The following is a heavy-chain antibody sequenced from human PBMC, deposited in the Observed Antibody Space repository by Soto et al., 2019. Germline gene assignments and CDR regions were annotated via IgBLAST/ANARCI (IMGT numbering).Heavy chain of an antibody. J-gene: IGHJ4*02. D-gene: IGHD2-21*01. Sequence: EVQLVESGGGLVKPGSSLRLSCVASGFTFKNDWMNWVRQSPGKGLEWVGRIKKIPEGGKTNYTAPVNGRSTISREDSRSTLNLKMNSLKVEDTAVYYCATECFGVVPSVTSDNYWGQGTLVTVSS. CDR2: IKKIPEGGKT. CDR3: ATECFGVVPSVTSDNY. V-gene: IGHV3-15*01. CDR1: GFTFKNDW.